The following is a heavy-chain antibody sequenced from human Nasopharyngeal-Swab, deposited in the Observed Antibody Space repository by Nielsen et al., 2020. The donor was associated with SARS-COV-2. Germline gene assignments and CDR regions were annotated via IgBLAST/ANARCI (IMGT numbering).Heavy chain of an antibody. CDR1: GFTFSSYW. D-gene: IGHD5-18*01. CDR3: ARDIGGYSYGYYYYGMDV. Sequence: GESLKISCAASGFTFSSYWMSWVRQAPGKGLEWVANIKQDGSEKYYADSVKGRFTISRHNSKNTLYLQMNSLRAEDTAVYYCARDIGGYSYGYYYYGMDVWGQGTTVTVSS. J-gene: IGHJ6*02. V-gene: IGHV3-7*03. CDR2: IKQDGSEK.